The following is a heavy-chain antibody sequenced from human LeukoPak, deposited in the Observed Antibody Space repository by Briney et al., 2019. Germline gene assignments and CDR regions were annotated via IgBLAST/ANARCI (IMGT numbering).Heavy chain of an antibody. CDR2: ISGGGST. J-gene: IGHJ4*02. CDR3: ALTGGYSGYDFIDY. CDR1: GFTFSSYA. D-gene: IGHD5-12*01. V-gene: IGHV3-23*01. Sequence: PGGSLRLSCAASGFTFSSYAMSWVRQAPGKGLEWVSAISGGGSTYYADSVEGRFTISSDNSKNTLYLQTSSLRAEDTAVYYCALTGGYSGYDFIDYWGQGTLVTVSS.